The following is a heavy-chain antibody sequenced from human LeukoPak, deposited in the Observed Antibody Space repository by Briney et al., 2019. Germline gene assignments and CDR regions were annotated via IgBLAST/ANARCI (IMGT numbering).Heavy chain of an antibody. Sequence: GGSLRLSCAASGFTFSSYGMHWVRQAPGKGLEWVAVISYDGSNKYYADSVKGRFTISRDNSKNTLYLQMNSLRAEDTAVYYCAKDSGSGSEVDAFDIWGQGTMVTVSS. CDR2: ISYDGSNK. V-gene: IGHV3-30*18. CDR1: GFTFSSYG. CDR3: AKDSGSGSEVDAFDI. J-gene: IGHJ3*02. D-gene: IGHD1-26*01.